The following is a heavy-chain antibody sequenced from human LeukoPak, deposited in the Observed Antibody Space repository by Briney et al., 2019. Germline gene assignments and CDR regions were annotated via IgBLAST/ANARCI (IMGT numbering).Heavy chain of an antibody. CDR2: IYYSGST. CDR1: GGSISSYY. V-gene: IGHV4-59*04. D-gene: IGHD5-24*01. Sequence: SETLSLTCTVSGGSISSYYWSWIRQPPGKGLEWIGYIYYSGSTYYNPSLKSRVTISVDTSKNQFSLKLSSVTAADTAVYYCARHADDGYNFDYWGQGTLVTVSS. CDR3: ARHADDGYNFDY. J-gene: IGHJ4*02.